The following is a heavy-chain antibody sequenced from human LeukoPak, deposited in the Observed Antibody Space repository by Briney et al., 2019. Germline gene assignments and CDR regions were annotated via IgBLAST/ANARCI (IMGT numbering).Heavy chain of an antibody. D-gene: IGHD3-10*01. CDR2: INPNSGGT. CDR1: GYTFTSYD. V-gene: IGHV1-2*02. CDR3: ATNILVRDIINWFDP. Sequence: GASVKVSCKASGYTFTSYDINWVRQAPGQGLEWMGWINPNSGGTNYAQKFQGRVTMTRDTSISTAYMELSSLRYDDTAVYYCATNILVRDIINWFDPWGQGTLVTVSS. J-gene: IGHJ5*02.